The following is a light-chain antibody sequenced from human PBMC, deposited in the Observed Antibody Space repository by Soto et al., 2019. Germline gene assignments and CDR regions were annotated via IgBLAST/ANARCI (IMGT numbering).Light chain of an antibody. V-gene: IGKV1-27*01. J-gene: IGKJ1*01. CDR3: QKSDSAPWT. CDR1: QGISNY. Sequence: DIQMTQAPSSLSASVRDRVTITCRASQGISNYLAWYQQKPGKVPKLLIYAASTLQSGVPSRFSGSESGTDFTLTISSLQPEDVATYYCQKSDSAPWTFGQGTKVEIK. CDR2: AAS.